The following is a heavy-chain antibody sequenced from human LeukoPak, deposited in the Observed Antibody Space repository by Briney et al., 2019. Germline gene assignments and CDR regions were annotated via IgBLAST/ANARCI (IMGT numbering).Heavy chain of an antibody. CDR2: VNHSGST. V-gene: IGHV4-38-2*02. D-gene: IGHD3-10*01. J-gene: IGHJ2*01. CDR1: GFSISSGYY. Sequence: SETLSLTCTVSGFSISSGYYWGWIRQPPGKGLEWIGEVNHSGSTNYNPSLKSRVTISVDTSKNQFSLKLSSVTAADTAVYYCARPGILWYFDLWGRGTLVTVSS. CDR3: ARPGILWYFDL.